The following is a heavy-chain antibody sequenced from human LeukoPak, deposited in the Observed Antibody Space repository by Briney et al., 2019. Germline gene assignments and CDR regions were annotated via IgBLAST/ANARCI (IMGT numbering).Heavy chain of an antibody. J-gene: IGHJ3*02. Sequence: GGSLRLSCAASGFTFDDYAMQWVRQAPGKGLEGVSGISWNSGSIDYADSVKGRFTISRDNAKNSLYLQMNSLRAEDMALYYCAKDKAYDFPFDAFDIWGQGTMVTVSS. CDR3: AKDKAYDFPFDAFDI. CDR1: GFTFDDYA. D-gene: IGHD3-3*01. CDR2: ISWNSGSI. V-gene: IGHV3-9*03.